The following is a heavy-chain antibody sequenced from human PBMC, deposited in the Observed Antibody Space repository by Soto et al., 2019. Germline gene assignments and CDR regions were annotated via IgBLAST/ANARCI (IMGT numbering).Heavy chain of an antibody. Sequence: EVQLVESGGGLVKPGGSLRLSCAAYGFTFSSYSMNWVRQAPGKGLEWVSSISSSSSYIYYADSVKGRFTISRDNAKNSLYLQMNSLRAEDTAVYYCARGSRYNYDITYWGQGTLVTVSS. V-gene: IGHV3-21*01. D-gene: IGHD3-9*01. CDR2: ISSSSSYI. CDR3: ARGSRYNYDITY. J-gene: IGHJ4*02. CDR1: GFTFSSYS.